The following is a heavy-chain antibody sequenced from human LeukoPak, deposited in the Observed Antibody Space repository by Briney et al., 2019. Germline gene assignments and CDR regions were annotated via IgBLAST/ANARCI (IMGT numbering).Heavy chain of an antibody. D-gene: IGHD3-10*01. J-gene: IGHJ4*02. CDR3: ARTDRDYGSGSFHYFDY. V-gene: IGHV4-61*01. Sequence: SETMSLTCTVSGGSVSSVSYYWGWIRQPPGKGLEWIAYIYYSGTTNYNPSLKSRVTISADTSKNQFSLKLKSVTAADTAVYYCARTDRDYGSGSFHYFDYWGQGTLVTVSS. CDR2: IYYSGTT. CDR1: GGSVSSVSYY.